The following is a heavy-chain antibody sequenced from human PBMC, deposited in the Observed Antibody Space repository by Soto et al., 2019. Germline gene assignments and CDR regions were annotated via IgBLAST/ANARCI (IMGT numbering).Heavy chain of an antibody. CDR3: AVETVGGSPGDC. CDR1: GGSISDYSSSHY. D-gene: IGHD1-26*01. CDR2: VSTSGHP. Sequence: SETLSLTCTVSGGSISDYSSSHYWSWIRQPAGKGLEWVGRVSTSGHPTYSPSLKSRVTMSLDTSKNQFSLTVNSVTAADTAMYYCAVETVGGSPGDCWGQGTPVTVSS. J-gene: IGHJ1*01. V-gene: IGHV4-4*07.